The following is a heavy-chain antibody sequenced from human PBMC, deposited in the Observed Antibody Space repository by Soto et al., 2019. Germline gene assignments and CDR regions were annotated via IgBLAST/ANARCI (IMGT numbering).Heavy chain of an antibody. J-gene: IGHJ4*02. D-gene: IGHD3-22*01. V-gene: IGHV3-15*01. CDR3: TTDAYYYDSSGYYYVDY. CDR1: GFTFSNAW. CDR2: IKSKTDGGTT. Sequence: NPGGSLRLSCAASGFTFSNAWMSWVRQAPGKGLEWVGRIKSKTDGGTTDYAAPVKGKFTISRDDSKNTLYLQMNSLKTEDTAVYYCTTDAYYYDSSGYYYVDYWGQGTLVTVSS.